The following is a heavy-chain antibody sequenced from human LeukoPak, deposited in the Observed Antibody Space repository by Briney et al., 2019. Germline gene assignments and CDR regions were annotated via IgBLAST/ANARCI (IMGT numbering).Heavy chain of an antibody. Sequence: GGSLRLFCAASGFTFSDYYMSWIRQAPGKGLEWVSYISSSGSTIYYADSVKGRFTISRDNAKNSLYLQMNSLRAEDTAMYYCARVTLTSANFDYWGQGTLVTVSS. CDR2: ISSSGSTI. CDR3: ARVTLTSANFDY. V-gene: IGHV3-11*01. CDR1: GFTFSDYY. J-gene: IGHJ4*02.